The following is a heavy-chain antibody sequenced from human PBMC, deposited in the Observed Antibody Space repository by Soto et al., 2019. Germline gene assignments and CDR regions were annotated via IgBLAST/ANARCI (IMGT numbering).Heavy chain of an antibody. D-gene: IGHD3-22*01. CDR1: GYTFTSSG. J-gene: IGHJ3*01. CDR2: ISAHTGSS. V-gene: IGHV1-18*01. Sequence: QVQLVQSGAEVKKPGASVKVSCKASGYTFTSSGMSWVRQAPGQGLEWMGWISAHTGSSEYAQRFQGRVTMTTDRSTSTAYLELRSLRSDDTAVYYCARSFFYQGSDSRGYSFDACDCWGPGTLVTVSS. CDR3: ARSFFYQGSDSRGYSFDACDC.